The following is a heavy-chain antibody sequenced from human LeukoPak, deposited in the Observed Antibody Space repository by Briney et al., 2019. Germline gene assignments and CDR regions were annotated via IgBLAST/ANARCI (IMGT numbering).Heavy chain of an antibody. J-gene: IGHJ4*02. D-gene: IGHD2-2*01. V-gene: IGHV3-21*01. Sequence: PGGSLRLSCAASGFTFSRYSMNWVRQAPGKGLEWVSSISSSSSYIYYADSVKGRFTISRDNAKNSLYLQMNSLRAEDTAVYYCARGGDIVVVPAAHWGQGTLVTVSS. CDR1: GFTFSRYS. CDR3: ARGGDIVVVPAAH. CDR2: ISSSSSYI.